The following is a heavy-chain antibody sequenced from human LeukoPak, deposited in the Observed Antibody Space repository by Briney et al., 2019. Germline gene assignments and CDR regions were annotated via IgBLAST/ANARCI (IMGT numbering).Heavy chain of an antibody. D-gene: IGHD1-14*01. CDR1: GGTFSSYA. J-gene: IGHJ6*03. CDR3: ARGAWYGYNYYMDV. V-gene: IGHV1-69*06. CDR2: IIPIFGTA. Sequence: SVKVSCKASGGTFSSYAISWVRQAPGQGLEWMGGIIPIFGTANYAQKFQGRVTSTADKSTSTAFMELSSLRSEDTAVYYCARGAWYGYNYYMDVWGKGTTVTVSS.